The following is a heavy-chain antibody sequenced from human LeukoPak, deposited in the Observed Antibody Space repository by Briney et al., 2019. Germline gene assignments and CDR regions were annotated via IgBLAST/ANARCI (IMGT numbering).Heavy chain of an antibody. Sequence: SETLSLTCTVSGGSISSYYWSWIRQPPGKGLEWIGYIYYSGSTNYNPSLKSRVTISVDTSKNQFSLKLRSVTAADTAVYYCARTTEGGYTYGYFYYYYMDVWGKGTTVTISS. D-gene: IGHD5-18*01. CDR1: GGSISSYY. V-gene: IGHV4-59*01. CDR3: ARTTEGGYTYGYFYYYYMDV. CDR2: IYYSGST. J-gene: IGHJ6*03.